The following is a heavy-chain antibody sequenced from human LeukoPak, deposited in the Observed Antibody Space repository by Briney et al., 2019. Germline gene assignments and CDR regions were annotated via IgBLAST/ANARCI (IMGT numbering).Heavy chain of an antibody. CDR3: ARVGGENSGYRYYFDF. CDR2: INHSGST. J-gene: IGHJ4*02. V-gene: IGHV4-39*07. D-gene: IGHD5-18*01. CDR1: GGSISSNTYY. Sequence: SETLSLTCAVSGGSISSNTYYWGWIRQPPGKGLEWIGEINHSGSTNYNPSLKSRVTVSVDTSKNQFSLKLNSVTAADTAVYYCARVGGENSGYRYYFDFWGQGTLVTVSS.